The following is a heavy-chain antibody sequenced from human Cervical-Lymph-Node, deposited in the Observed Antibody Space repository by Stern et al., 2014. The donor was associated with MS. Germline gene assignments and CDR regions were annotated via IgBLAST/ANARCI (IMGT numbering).Heavy chain of an antibody. CDR1: GGTFNIHA. V-gene: IGHV1-69*01. D-gene: IGHD3-22*01. CDR2: ITPKFGTA. CDR3: ARHDSSGTNLDY. Sequence: VQLVESGAEVKKPGASVKVSCKASGGTFNIHAINWVRQAPGHGLEWVGGITPKFGTANNALKFQGRVRITADESTSTSYMEVTSLRSEDTAVYYCARHDSSGTNLDYWGQGTLVTVSS. J-gene: IGHJ4*02.